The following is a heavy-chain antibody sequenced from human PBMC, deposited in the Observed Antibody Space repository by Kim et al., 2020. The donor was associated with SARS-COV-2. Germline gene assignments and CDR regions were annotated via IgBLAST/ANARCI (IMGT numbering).Heavy chain of an antibody. CDR1: GLTFSSHG. J-gene: IGHJ4*02. CDR3: AKDFALKAAVYYFDY. D-gene: IGHD6-13*01. CDR2: IANDGYDK. V-gene: IGHV3-30*18. Sequence: GGSLRLSCVASGLTFSSHGMHWVRQAPGKGLEWVAVIANDGYDKKYVDSVKGRFTISRDNSKNTLYLQMNSLRPEDTAVYYCAKDFALKAAVYYFDYWGQETLVTVSS.